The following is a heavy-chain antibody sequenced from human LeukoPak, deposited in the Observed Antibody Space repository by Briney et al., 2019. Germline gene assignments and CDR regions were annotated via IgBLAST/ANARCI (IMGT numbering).Heavy chain of an antibody. V-gene: IGHV3-30*18. Sequence: PGGCLRLSCAASGFTFSSYSMNWVRQAPGKGLEWVAVISYDGSNKYYADSVKGRFTISRDNSKNTLYLQMNSLRTEDTAVYYCAKDLASGWYSGVDYWGQGTLVTVSS. D-gene: IGHD6-19*01. J-gene: IGHJ4*02. CDR3: AKDLASGWYSGVDY. CDR2: ISYDGSNK. CDR1: GFTFSSYS.